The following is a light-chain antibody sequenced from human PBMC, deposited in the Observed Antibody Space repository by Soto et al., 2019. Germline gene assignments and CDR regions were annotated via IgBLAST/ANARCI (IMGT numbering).Light chain of an antibody. V-gene: IGLV1-51*01. CDR2: DNN. Sequence: QSVSTQPPSVSAAPGQKVTISCSGGTSNIGKNYASWYQQLPGTAPKLLISDNNKRPSGIPDRFSGSKSGTSATLAITGLQTGDEADYYCGTWDSSLSAVVFGGGTKLTVL. J-gene: IGLJ2*01. CDR3: GTWDSSLSAVV. CDR1: TSNIGKNY.